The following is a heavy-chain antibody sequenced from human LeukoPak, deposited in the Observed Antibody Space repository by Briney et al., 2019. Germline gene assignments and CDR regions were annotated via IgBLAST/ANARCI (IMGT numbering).Heavy chain of an antibody. J-gene: IGHJ4*02. CDR3: ARDHPGTAIDY. CDR1: GGSFSVYY. V-gene: IGHV4-34*01. D-gene: IGHD6-13*01. Sequence: PSETLSLTCAVYGGSFSVYYWSWIRQPPGKGLERIGEIDHSGSTNYNPSLKSRVTISVDTSKNQFSLKLSSVTAADTAVYYCARDHPGTAIDYWGQGTLVTVSS. CDR2: IDHSGST.